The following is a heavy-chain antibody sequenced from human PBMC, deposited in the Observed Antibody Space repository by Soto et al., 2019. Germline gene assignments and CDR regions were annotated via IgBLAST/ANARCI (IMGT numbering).Heavy chain of an antibody. Sequence: QVQLVQSGAEVKKPGSSVKVSCKASGGTFSSYTISWVRQAPGQGLEWMGRIIPILGIANYAQKLQGRIKITADKSTSTANRELSSMSSKETAVYYCARDVVVTAIHHFDYWGQGTLVTVSS. CDR3: ARDVVVTAIHHFDY. CDR1: GGTFSSYT. CDR2: IIPILGIA. V-gene: IGHV1-69*02. J-gene: IGHJ4*02. D-gene: IGHD2-21*02.